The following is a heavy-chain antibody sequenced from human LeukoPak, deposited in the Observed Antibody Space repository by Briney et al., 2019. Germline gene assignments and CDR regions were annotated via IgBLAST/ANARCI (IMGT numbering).Heavy chain of an antibody. CDR2: IIVGSGRT. J-gene: IGHJ4*02. D-gene: IGHD1-26*01. CDR3: AAELYSGTYGRCCSFAF. Sequence: ASVKVSCKASGITFCNFAIQWVRQARGQRLEWIGWIIVGSGRTHYAQNLQERLTITRDMSTNTAYMELSSLRSEDTAVYYCAAELYSGTYGRCCSFAFWGQGTPVTVSS. CDR1: GITFCNFA. V-gene: IGHV1-58*02.